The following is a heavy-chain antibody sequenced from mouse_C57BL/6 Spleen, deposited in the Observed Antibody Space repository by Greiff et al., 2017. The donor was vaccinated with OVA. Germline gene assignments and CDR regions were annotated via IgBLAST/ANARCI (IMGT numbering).Heavy chain of an antibody. V-gene: IGHV1-26*01. CDR1: GYTFTDYY. CDR2: INPNHGGT. Sequence: VQLQQSGPELVKPGPSFKISCKASGYTFTDYYMNWVKQSHGKSLEWIGDINPNHGGTSYNQKFKGKATLTVDKSSSTAYMELRSLTSEDSAVYYCARRLRTWYFDVWGTGTTVTVSS. CDR3: ARRLRTWYFDV. J-gene: IGHJ1*03. D-gene: IGHD1-1*01.